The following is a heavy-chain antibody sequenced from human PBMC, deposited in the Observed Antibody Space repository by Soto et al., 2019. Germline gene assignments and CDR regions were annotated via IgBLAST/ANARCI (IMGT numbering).Heavy chain of an antibody. CDR2: IYHTGTT. D-gene: IGHD2-21*02. J-gene: IGHJ4*02. CDR3: AKDPLLPMTAIDMAFDY. CDR1: GGSISSIDYF. Sequence: PSETLSLTCSVSGGSISSIDYFWSWIRQPPGKGLEWIGFIYHTGTTYYNPSLRSRVTISIDTSKSQFSMKLNSVTAADTAVYYCAKDPLLPMTAIDMAFDYWGQGTLVTVSS. V-gene: IGHV4-30-4*01.